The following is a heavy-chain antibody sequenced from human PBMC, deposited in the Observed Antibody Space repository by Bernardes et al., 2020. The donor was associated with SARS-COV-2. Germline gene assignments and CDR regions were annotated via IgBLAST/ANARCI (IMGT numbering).Heavy chain of an antibody. CDR3: AKDSVDGGSGYYYGDYCGVDV. J-gene: IGHJ6*02. V-gene: IGHV3-7*03. CDR2: IKRDGSET. Sequence: GGSLRLSCAGSGFDFSDYWMTWVRQAPGKGLEWVANIKRDGSETYYVDSVKGRFTVSRDNFKNMLYLQLNSLRAEDTAVYYCAKDSVDGGSGYYYGDYCGVDVWGQGTTVTVSS. CDR1: GFDFSDYW. D-gene: IGHD3-22*01.